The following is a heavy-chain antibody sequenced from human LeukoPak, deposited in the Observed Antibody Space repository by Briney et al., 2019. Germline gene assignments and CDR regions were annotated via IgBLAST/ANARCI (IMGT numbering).Heavy chain of an antibody. Sequence: QPGGSLRLSCAASGFTFSSYGMHWVRQAPGKGREWLAVISYDGSNKYYADSVKGRFTISRDNSKNTLYLQMNSLRAEDTAVYYCAKQFQLWSTSSNDHWGQGTLVTVSS. V-gene: IGHV3-30*18. CDR3: AKQFQLWSTSSNDH. J-gene: IGHJ4*02. CDR2: ISYDGSNK. D-gene: IGHD5-18*01. CDR1: GFTFSSYG.